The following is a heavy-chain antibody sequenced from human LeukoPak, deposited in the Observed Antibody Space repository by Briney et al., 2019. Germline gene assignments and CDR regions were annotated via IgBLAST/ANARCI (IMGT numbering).Heavy chain of an antibody. J-gene: IGHJ4*02. V-gene: IGHV4-4*02. CDR1: GGSITQTNY. CDR3: AREGGPYRPLDY. CDR2: FNLQGST. Sequence: SETLSLTCDVSGGSITQTNYWTWVRPPPGKGLEWIGEFNLQGSTNYKPSLMRRVAISVDTSANHVSLQLTSVTAADTAVYYCAREGGPYRPLDYSGQGTLVTVSS.